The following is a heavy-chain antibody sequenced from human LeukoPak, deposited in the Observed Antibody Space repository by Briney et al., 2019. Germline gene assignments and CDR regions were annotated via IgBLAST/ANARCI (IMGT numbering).Heavy chain of an antibody. J-gene: IGHJ4*02. CDR1: GGTFSSYA. CDR3: ARDQGPGILSYYFGY. Sequence: ASVKVSCKASGGTFSSYAISWVRQAPGQGLEWMGRIIPILGIANYAQKFQGRVTITADKSTSTAYMELSSLRSEDTAVYYCARDQGPGILSYYFGYWGQGTLVTVSS. V-gene: IGHV1-69*04. CDR2: IIPILGIA. D-gene: IGHD6-13*01.